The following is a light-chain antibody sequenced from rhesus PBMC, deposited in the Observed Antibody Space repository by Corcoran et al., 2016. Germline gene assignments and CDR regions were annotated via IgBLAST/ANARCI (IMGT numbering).Light chain of an antibody. V-gene: IGKV1-33*02. CDR2: AES. CDR1: QDISNA. CDR3: QQGYSTPFT. Sequence: DIQMSQSPSSLSASVGDKVTITCRASQDISNALAWYQQNPGKVPSLLIYAESSLESGVPSRFSGSSSGTDFTITSSSLQPEDCATYYCQQGYSTPFTVGPGTKLDIK. J-gene: IGKJ3*01.